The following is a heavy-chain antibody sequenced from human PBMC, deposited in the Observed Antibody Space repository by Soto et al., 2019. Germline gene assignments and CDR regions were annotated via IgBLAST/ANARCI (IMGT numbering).Heavy chain of an antibody. Sequence: SETLSLTCAVSGGCISSYFWSWIRQSPGKGLEWIGYVFYSGTTNYNPSLKGRVTMSVDTSNNRFSLKLTSVTAADTAVYFCARGRGGTYDAFDIWGQGTMVTVSS. D-gene: IGHD1-26*01. CDR2: VFYSGTT. J-gene: IGHJ3*02. CDR1: GGCISSYF. CDR3: ARGRGGTYDAFDI. V-gene: IGHV4-59*01.